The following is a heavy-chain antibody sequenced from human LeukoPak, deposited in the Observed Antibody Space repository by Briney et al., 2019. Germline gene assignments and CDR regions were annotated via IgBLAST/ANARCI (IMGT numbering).Heavy chain of an antibody. V-gene: IGHV3-74*01. J-gene: IGHJ4*02. D-gene: IGHD3-22*01. CDR3: ARAPFDSGGYYYDSFDY. CDR1: GVTFSTSW. CDR2: INSDGSGT. Sequence: PGGSLRLSCAASGVTFSTSWMHWVRQAPGKGLVWVSRINSDGSGTNYADSVKGRFTISRDNAKNTLYLQMNSLRADDTAVYYCARAPFDSGGYYYDSFDYWGQGTLVTVSS.